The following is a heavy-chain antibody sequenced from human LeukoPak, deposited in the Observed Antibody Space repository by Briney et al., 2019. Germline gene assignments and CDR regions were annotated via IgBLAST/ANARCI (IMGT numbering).Heavy chain of an antibody. J-gene: IGHJ6*03. CDR2: IYYSGST. CDR1: GGSISSYY. V-gene: IGHV4-59*01. Sequence: SETLSLTCTVSGGSISSYYWSWIRQPPGKGREGIRYIYYSGSTNYNPSLKRRVTISVDTSQNQFSLQLRSVTAADTAVYYCARALNRLQRDYYYYMDVWGKGTPVTVSS. D-gene: IGHD1-14*01. CDR3: ARALNRLQRDYYYYMDV.